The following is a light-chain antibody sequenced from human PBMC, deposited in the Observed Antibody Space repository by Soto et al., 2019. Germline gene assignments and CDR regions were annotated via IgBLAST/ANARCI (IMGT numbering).Light chain of an antibody. Sequence: QSVLTQPASVSGSPGQSITISCTGTSSDIGGYNFVSWYQHHPGKAPRLLIFDVGDRPSGVSDRFSGSKSGNTASLTISGLQAEDEADYYCSSYISSSTPYVFGTGTKVTVL. CDR1: SSDIGGYNF. J-gene: IGLJ1*01. V-gene: IGLV2-14*03. CDR3: SSYISSSTPYV. CDR2: DVG.